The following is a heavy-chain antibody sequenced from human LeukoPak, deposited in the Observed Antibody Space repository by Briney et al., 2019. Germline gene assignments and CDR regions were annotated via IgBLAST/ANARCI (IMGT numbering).Heavy chain of an antibody. CDR2: IKQDGTEK. CDR3: SRDEEVGTLFGVLSRYNWFDP. Sequence: GGSLRLSCAASGFSFNYFWMSWVRQAPGKGLEWVANIKQDGTEKYYADSVKGRFTISRDNAKKSLSLQMNRLRAEDTAVYFCSRDEEVGTLFGVLSRYNWFDPWGQGALVTVSS. J-gene: IGHJ5*02. V-gene: IGHV3-7*01. D-gene: IGHD3-3*01. CDR1: GFSFNYFW.